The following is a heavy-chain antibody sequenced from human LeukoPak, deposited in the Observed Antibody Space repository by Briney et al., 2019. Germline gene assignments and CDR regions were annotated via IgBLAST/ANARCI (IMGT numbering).Heavy chain of an antibody. D-gene: IGHD3-16*02. CDR1: GGSLSGYY. Sequence: SETLSLTCAVYGGSLSGYYWSWIRQPPGKGLEWIGEINHSGSTNYNPSLKSRVTISVDTSKNQFSLKLSSVAAADTAVYYCARARNDYVWGSYRNWGQGTLVTVSS. CDR2: INHSGST. V-gene: IGHV4-34*01. J-gene: IGHJ4*02. CDR3: ARARNDYVWGSYRN.